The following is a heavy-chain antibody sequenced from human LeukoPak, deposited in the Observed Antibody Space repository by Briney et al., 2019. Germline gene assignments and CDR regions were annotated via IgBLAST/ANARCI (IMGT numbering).Heavy chain of an antibody. CDR3: ARVGIFGVVIDY. J-gene: IGHJ4*02. V-gene: IGHV3-53*01. CDR2: IYSGGST. CDR1: GFTVSSNY. Sequence: GGSLRLSCAASGFTVSSNYMSWVRQAPGKGLEWVSVIYSGGSTYYADSVTGRSTISRDNSKNTLYLQMNSLRAEDTAVYYCARVGIFGVVIDYWGQGTLVTVSS. D-gene: IGHD3-3*01.